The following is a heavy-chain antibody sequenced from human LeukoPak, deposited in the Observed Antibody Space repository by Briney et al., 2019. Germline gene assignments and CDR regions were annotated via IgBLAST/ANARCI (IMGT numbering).Heavy chain of an antibody. CDR1: GGSISSYY. CDR3: ARTRTMVRGVIIPYYFDY. Sequence: PSETLSLTCTVSGGSISSYYWGWIRQPPGKGLEWIGYIYYSGRTNYNPSLKSRVTISVDTSKNQFSLKLSSVPAADTAVYYCARTRTMVRGVIIPYYFDYWGQGTLVTVSS. CDR2: IYYSGRT. D-gene: IGHD3-10*01. V-gene: IGHV4-59*01. J-gene: IGHJ4*02.